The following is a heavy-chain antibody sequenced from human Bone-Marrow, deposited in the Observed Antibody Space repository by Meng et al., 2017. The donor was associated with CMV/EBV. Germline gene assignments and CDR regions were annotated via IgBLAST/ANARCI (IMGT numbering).Heavy chain of an antibody. Sequence: GGSLRLSCAASGFTFDDYAMHWVRQAPGKGLEWVSGISWNSGDMGHADSVKGRFTISRDNAQNSLYLQMNSLRAEDTAVYYCARDQLYSSRAYYYYYGMDVWGQGTTVTVSS. V-gene: IGHV3-9*01. J-gene: IGHJ6*02. CDR1: GFTFDDYA. CDR2: ISWNSGDM. CDR3: ARDQLYSSRAYYYYYGMDV. D-gene: IGHD6-13*01.